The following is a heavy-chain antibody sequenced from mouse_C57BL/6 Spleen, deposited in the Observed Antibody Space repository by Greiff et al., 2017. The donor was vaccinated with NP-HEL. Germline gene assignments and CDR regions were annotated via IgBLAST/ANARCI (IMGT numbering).Heavy chain of an antibody. CDR3: ARELGRFDY. D-gene: IGHD4-1*01. V-gene: IGHV1-64*01. J-gene: IGHJ2*01. Sequence: QVQLQQPGAELVKPGASVKLSCKASGYTFTSYWMHWVKQRPGQGLEWIGMIHPNSGSTNYNEKFKSKATLTVDKSSSTAYMQLGSLTSDDSAVYYCARELGRFDYWGQGTTLTVSS. CDR2: IHPNSGST. CDR1: GYTFTSYW.